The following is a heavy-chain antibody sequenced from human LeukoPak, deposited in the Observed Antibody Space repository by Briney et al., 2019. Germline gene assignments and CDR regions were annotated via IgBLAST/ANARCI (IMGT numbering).Heavy chain of an antibody. Sequence: SETLSLTCTVSGGSISSYYWSWIRQPPGKGLEWIGYIYYSGSTNYNPSLKSRVTISVDTSKNQFSLKLSSVTAADTAVYYCAGRKSRGCSSLNVLFNFWGQGTMFTVFS. CDR1: GGSISSYY. J-gene: IGHJ3*01. D-gene: IGHD6-19*01. CDR2: IYYSGST. V-gene: IGHV4-59*01. CDR3: AGRKSRGCSSLNVLFNF.